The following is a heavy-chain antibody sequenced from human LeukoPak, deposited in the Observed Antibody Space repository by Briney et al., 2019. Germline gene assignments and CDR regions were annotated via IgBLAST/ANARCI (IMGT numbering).Heavy chain of an antibody. CDR1: GFTVSSNY. J-gene: IGHJ4*02. CDR3: ARISGSYVFDY. Sequence: GGSLRLSCAASGFTVSSNYMSWVRQAPGKGLEWVSVVYSGVNTYYADSVKGRFTISRDNSKNSMYLQMNSLRAEDTAVYYCARISGSYVFDYWGQGTLVTISS. V-gene: IGHV3-53*01. CDR2: VYSGVNT. D-gene: IGHD1-26*01.